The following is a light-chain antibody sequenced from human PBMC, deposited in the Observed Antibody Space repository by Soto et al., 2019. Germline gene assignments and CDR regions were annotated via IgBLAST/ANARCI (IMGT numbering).Light chain of an antibody. CDR1: SSDVGAYNY. J-gene: IGLJ3*02. Sequence: QSALTQPRSVSGSPGQSVTISCTGTSSDVGAYNYVSWYQQHPGKAPKVMIYDVSERPSGVPDRFSGSNSDNKASLTISGLQAEDEADYYCCSYAGSYAWVFGGGTKLTVL. V-gene: IGLV2-11*01. CDR3: CSYAGSYAWV. CDR2: DVS.